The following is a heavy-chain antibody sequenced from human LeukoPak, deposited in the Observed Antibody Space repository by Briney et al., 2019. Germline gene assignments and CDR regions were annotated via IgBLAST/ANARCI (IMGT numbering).Heavy chain of an antibody. V-gene: IGHV3-30*18. CDR2: ISYDGSNE. Sequence: RPGTSLRLSCAASGLTFKSYGMDWVRQAPGKGLEWVAFISYDGSNEYYADSVKGRFTISRDNSKNTLYLQMNSLRAEDTALYYCAKDPAYSSGWYFENWGQGTLVTVSS. D-gene: IGHD6-19*01. CDR3: AKDPAYSSGWYFEN. CDR1: GLTFKSYG. J-gene: IGHJ4*02.